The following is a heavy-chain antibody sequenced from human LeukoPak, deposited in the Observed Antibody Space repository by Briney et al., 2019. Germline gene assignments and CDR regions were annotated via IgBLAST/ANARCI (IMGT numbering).Heavy chain of an antibody. CDR3: ARGMSTHDY. D-gene: IGHD5/OR15-5a*01. CDR1: GYTFTTYW. Sequence: GASLKISCKGSGYTFTTYWIAWVRQMPGKGLECMGIIYPDNSNTRYSPTFQGQVTISADKSINTAYLQWSSLKASDTAMYYCARGMSTHDYWGQGTQVTVSS. CDR2: IYPDNSNT. J-gene: IGHJ4*02. V-gene: IGHV5-51*01.